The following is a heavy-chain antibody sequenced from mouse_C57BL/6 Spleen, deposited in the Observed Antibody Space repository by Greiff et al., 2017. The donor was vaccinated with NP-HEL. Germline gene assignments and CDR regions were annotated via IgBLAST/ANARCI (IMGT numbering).Heavy chain of an antibody. CDR2: IYPGSGST. CDR3: ARWGTTVVGGNYFDY. J-gene: IGHJ2*01. Sequence: QVQLQQPGAELVKPGASVKMSCKASGYTFTSYWITWVKQRPGQGLEWIGDIYPGSGSTNYNEKFKSKATLTVDTSSSTAYMQLSSLTSEDSAVYYCARWGTTVVGGNYFDYWGQGTTLTVSS. V-gene: IGHV1-55*01. D-gene: IGHD1-1*01. CDR1: GYTFTSYW.